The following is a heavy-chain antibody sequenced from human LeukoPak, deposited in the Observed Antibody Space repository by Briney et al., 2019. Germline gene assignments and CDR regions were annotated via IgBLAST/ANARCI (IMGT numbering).Heavy chain of an antibody. D-gene: IGHD3-10*01. CDR2: IYYSGST. J-gene: IGHJ5*02. Sequence: SETLSLTCTVSGGSISSYYWSWIRQPPGKGLEWIGYIYYSGSTNYNPSLKSRVTISVDTSKNQFSLKLSSVTAADTAVYYCARQFDYYGSGCYKFLGNWFDPWGLGTLVTVSS. CDR3: ARQFDYYGSGCYKFLGNWFDP. CDR1: GGSISSYY. V-gene: IGHV4-59*08.